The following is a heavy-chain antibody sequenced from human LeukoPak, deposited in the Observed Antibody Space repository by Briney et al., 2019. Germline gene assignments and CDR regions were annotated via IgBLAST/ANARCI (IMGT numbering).Heavy chain of an antibody. Sequence: SETLSLTCTVSGGSISSGDYYWRWVRQPPGKGLEWIVYIYYSGSTYYNPSLKSRVTISVDTSKNQFSLKLSSVTAADTAVYYCARAALQLWLHPDYWGQGTLVTVSS. CDR3: ARAALQLWLHPDY. D-gene: IGHD5-18*01. J-gene: IGHJ4*02. V-gene: IGHV4-30-4*08. CDR2: IYYSGST. CDR1: GGSISSGDYY.